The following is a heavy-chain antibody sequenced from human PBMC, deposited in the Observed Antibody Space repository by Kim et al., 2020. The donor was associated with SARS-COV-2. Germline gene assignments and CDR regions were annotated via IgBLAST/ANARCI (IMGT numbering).Heavy chain of an antibody. Sequence: AVSVKSRITINPDTSKNQFSLQLNSVTPEDTAVYYCARGNWNDSSGNFDYWGQGTLVTVSS. J-gene: IGHJ4*02. D-gene: IGHD1-1*01. V-gene: IGHV6-1*01. CDR3: ARGNWNDSSGNFDY.